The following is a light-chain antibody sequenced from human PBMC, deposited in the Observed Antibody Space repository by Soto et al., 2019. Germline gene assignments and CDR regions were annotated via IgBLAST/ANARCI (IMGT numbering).Light chain of an antibody. CDR3: SSYTTSSTVV. CDR1: SSDVGVYNY. CDR2: DVN. J-gene: IGLJ2*01. Sequence: QPVLTQPASVSGSPGQSITISCTGTSSDVGVYNYVSWYQQHPGEAPKLMIYDVNDRPSGVSNRFSGSKSGNTASLTISGLQAEDEADYYCSSYTTSSTVVFGGGTKLTVL. V-gene: IGLV2-14*03.